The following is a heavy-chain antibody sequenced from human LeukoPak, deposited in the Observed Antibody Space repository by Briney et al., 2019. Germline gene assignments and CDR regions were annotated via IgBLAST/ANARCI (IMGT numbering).Heavy chain of an antibody. V-gene: IGHV1-46*01. CDR1: GYTFTSYY. CDR2: INPSGGST. J-gene: IGHJ4*02. CDR3: ARAQGYCSSTSCYLFDY. Sequence: GASVKVSCKASGYTFTSYYMHWVRQAPGQGLEWMGIINPSGGSTSYAQKFQGRVTMTRDTSTSTVYMELSSLRSEDTAVYYCARAQGYCSSTSCYLFDYWGQGTLVTVSS. D-gene: IGHD2-2*01.